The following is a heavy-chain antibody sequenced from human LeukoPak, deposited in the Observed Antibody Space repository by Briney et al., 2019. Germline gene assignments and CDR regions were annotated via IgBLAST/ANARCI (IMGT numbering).Heavy chain of an antibody. Sequence: GGSLRLSCAASAFSFSSFAMTWVRQAPGKGLEWVSGIHGSGVTTYYADSVKGRFTISRDNSRKMLYLQMNSLRVEDTAVYYCAKDPNGDYVGAFDSWGQGTMVTVSS. D-gene: IGHD4-17*01. CDR2: IHGSGVTT. J-gene: IGHJ3*02. CDR1: AFSFSSFA. CDR3: AKDPNGDYVGAFDS. V-gene: IGHV3-23*01.